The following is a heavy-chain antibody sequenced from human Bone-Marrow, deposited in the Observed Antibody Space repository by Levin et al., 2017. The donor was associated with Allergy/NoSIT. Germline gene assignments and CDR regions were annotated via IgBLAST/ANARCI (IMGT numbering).Heavy chain of an antibody. V-gene: IGHV5-51*01. CDR3: ARHHTLAGNIDS. CDR1: GYSFTNYW. CDR2: IYPRDSDT. J-gene: IGHJ4*02. Sequence: GESLKISCKGSGYSFTNYWIAWVRQMPGKGLEWMGVIYPRDSDTRYSPSFQGQVTISADKSISTAYLQWSSLKASDTAMYYCARHHTLAGNIDSWGQGTLVAVSS.